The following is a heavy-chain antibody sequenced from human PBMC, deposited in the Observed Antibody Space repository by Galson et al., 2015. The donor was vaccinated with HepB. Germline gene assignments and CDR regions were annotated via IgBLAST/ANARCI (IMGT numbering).Heavy chain of an antibody. J-gene: IGHJ4*02. Sequence: SLRLSCAASGFIFTNYGMAWVRQAPGKGLSWISAISGSGDSIYYAESVKGRFTISRDQFKNTLSLQMNNLRADDSGVYYCASEAPDCGGDCYSEYWGQGVLVTVSS. CDR1: GFIFTNYG. V-gene: IGHV3-23*01. D-gene: IGHD2-21*02. CDR3: ASEAPDCGGDCYSEY. CDR2: ISGSGDSI.